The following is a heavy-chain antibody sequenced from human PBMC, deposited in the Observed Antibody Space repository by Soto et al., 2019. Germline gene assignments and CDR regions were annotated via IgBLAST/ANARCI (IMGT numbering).Heavy chain of an antibody. CDR1: GYTFTSYA. V-gene: IGHV1-3*01. J-gene: IGHJ4*02. CDR2: INAGKGNT. Sequence: ASVKGSCKASGYTFTSYAMHWVRQAPGQRLEWMGWINAGKGNTKYSQKFQGRVTITRDTSASTAYMELSSLRSEDTAVYYCARDSSGWYDYWGQGTLVTVSS. D-gene: IGHD6-19*01. CDR3: ARDSSGWYDY.